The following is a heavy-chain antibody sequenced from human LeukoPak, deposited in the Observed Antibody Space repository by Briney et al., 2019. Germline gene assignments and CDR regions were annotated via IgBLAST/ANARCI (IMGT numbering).Heavy chain of an antibody. V-gene: IGHV4-59*12. CDR2: IYYSGST. CDR3: ARDQPYYYDSSGYYYYYYYMDV. J-gene: IGHJ6*03. Sequence: SETLSLTCTVSGGSISSYYWSWIRQPPGKGLEWIGYIYYSGSTNYNPSLKSRVTMSVDTSKNQFSLKLSSVTAADTAVYYCARDQPYYYDSSGYYYYYYYMDVWGKGTTVTVSS. CDR1: GGSISSYY. D-gene: IGHD3-22*01.